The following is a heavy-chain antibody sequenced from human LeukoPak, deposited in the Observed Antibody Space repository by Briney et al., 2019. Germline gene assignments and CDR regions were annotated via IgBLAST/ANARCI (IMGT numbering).Heavy chain of an antibody. J-gene: IGHJ6*02. CDR3: ARDPDGDFYYYYGMDV. V-gene: IGHV3-48*02. CDR1: GXTFSSYS. Sequence: GGSLRLSCAASGXTFSSYSMNWVRQAPGKGLEWVSYISSSSSTIYYADSVKGRFTISRDNAKNSLYLQMNSLRDEDTAVYYCARDPDGDFYYYYGMDVWGQGTTVTVSS. D-gene: IGHD4-17*01. CDR2: ISSSSSTI.